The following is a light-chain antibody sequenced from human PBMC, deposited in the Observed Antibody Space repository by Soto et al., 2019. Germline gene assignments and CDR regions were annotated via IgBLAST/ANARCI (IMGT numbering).Light chain of an antibody. CDR3: QQRSNWPSLT. V-gene: IGKV3-11*01. Sequence: EIVLTQSPATLSLSPGERATLSCRASQSVSSYLAWYQQKPGQAPRLLIYEASNRATGIPARFSGSGSGTDFTLTISSLEPEDCAVYYCQQRSNWPSLTCGGGTKVEI. J-gene: IGKJ4*01. CDR1: QSVSSY. CDR2: EAS.